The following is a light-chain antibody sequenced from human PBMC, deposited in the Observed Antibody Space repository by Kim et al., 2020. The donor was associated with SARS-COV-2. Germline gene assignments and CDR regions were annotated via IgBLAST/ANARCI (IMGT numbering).Light chain of an antibody. J-gene: IGLJ1*01. Sequence: GQLITIACSGTSGDIGNSNVVSWYQQHSGEAPRLIIYDVRDRPSGVSDRFSGSKSANMASLTISGLQSEDEADYYCCSTSNTLDDVFGSGTKVTVL. CDR2: DVR. CDR1: SGDIGNSNV. CDR3: CSTSNTLDDV. V-gene: IGLV2-14*03.